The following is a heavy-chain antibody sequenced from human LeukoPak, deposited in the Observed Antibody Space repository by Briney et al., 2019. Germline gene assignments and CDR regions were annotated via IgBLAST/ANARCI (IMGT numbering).Heavy chain of an antibody. V-gene: IGHV1-8*03. CDR3: ARELLWFGKSNFDY. Sequence: PGASVKVSCKASGYTFTSYDINWVRQATGQGLEWMGWMNPNSGNTGYAQKFQGRVTITRNTSISTAYMELSSLRSEDTAVYYCARELLWFGKSNFDYWGQGTLVTVSS. D-gene: IGHD3-10*01. CDR2: MNPNSGNT. CDR1: GYTFTSYD. J-gene: IGHJ4*02.